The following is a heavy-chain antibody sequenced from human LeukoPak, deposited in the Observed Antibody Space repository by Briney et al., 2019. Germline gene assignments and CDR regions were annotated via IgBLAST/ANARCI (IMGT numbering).Heavy chain of an antibody. D-gene: IGHD2-21*01. Sequence: PSETLSLTCTVSGASFSSYYWSWLRQPPGKGLEWIAYIFYNGNTKYNPSLKSRVTISVDTSKTQFSLKVTSVTAADTAVYYCARAPRDRGDCGATSCFEYMHVWGRGTTVSISS. CDR3: ARAPRDRGDCGATSCFEYMHV. J-gene: IGHJ6*03. V-gene: IGHV4-59*01. CDR1: GASFSSYY. CDR2: IFYNGNT.